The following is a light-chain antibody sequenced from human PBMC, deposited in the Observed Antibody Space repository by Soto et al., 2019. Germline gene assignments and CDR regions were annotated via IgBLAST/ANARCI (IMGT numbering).Light chain of an antibody. CDR1: QSVLYSSNNKNY. V-gene: IGKV4-1*01. Sequence: DIVMTQSPDSLAVYLGERATINCKTRQSVLYSSNNKNYLAWYQQKPGQPPKLLIYWASTRESGVPDRFSGSGSGTDFTLTISSLQAEDVAVYYCQQYYSTPLTFGQGTKLEIK. J-gene: IGKJ2*01. CDR3: QQYYSTPLT. CDR2: WAS.